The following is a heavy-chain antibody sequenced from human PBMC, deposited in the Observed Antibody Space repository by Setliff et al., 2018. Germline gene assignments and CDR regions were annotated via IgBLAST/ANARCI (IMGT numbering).Heavy chain of an antibody. CDR1: GGSFSGYF. D-gene: IGHD2-2*01. J-gene: IGHJ3*02. CDR3: ASDGDCSSTSCYGVDAFDI. V-gene: IGHV4-34*01. Sequence: SETLSLTCAVYGGSFSGYFWSWIRQPPGKGLEWIGSINYSGSTYYNPSLKSRVTISVETSKNQFSLKLSSVTAADTAVYYCASDGDCSSTSCYGVDAFDIWGQGTMVTVSS. CDR2: INYSGST.